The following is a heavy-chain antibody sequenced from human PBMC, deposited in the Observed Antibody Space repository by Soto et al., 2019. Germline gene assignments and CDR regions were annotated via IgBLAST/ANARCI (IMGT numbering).Heavy chain of an antibody. D-gene: IGHD1-26*01. J-gene: IGHJ4*02. Sequence: SETLSLTCTVSGGSISSGDYYWSWIRQPPGKGLEWIGYIYYSGSTYYNPSLKSRVTISVDTSKNQFSLKLSSVTAADTAVYYCARGPPLVGATRGSYYFDYWGQGTLVTVSS. V-gene: IGHV4-30-4*01. CDR2: IYYSGST. CDR3: ARGPPLVGATRGSYYFDY. CDR1: GGSISSGDYY.